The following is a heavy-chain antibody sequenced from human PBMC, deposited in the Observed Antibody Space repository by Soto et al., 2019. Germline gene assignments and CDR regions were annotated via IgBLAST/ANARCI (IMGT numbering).Heavy chain of an antibody. J-gene: IGHJ4*02. CDR1: GFTFSSYA. D-gene: IGHD3-22*01. CDR2: ISPSGSGT. CDR3: ARLFYYDSTGYFRSLDY. Sequence: GGSLRLSCTASGFTFSSYAMGWVRQAPGKGLEWVSAISPSGSGTKYADAVKGRFTISRDNSKSTLYLQMNSLRAEDTAVYYCARLFYYDSTGYFRSLDYWGLGTLVTVSS. V-gene: IGHV3-23*01.